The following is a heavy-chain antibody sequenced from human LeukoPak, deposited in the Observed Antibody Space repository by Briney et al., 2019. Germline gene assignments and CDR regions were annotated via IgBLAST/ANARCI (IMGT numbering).Heavy chain of an antibody. Sequence: PGGSLRLSCAAPGFTFRSYAMHWVRQAPGKGLEYVSAISSNGGSTYYANSVKGRFTISRDNSKNTLYLQMGSLRAEDMAVYYCARQYCTNGVCYMSTDYWGQGTLVTVSS. V-gene: IGHV3-64*01. D-gene: IGHD2-8*01. CDR3: ARQYCTNGVCYMSTDY. CDR1: GFTFRSYA. CDR2: ISSNGGST. J-gene: IGHJ4*02.